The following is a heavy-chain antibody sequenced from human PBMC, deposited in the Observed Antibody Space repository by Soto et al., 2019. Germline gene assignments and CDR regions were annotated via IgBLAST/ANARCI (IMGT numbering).Heavy chain of an antibody. V-gene: IGHV4-4*02. CDR1: GGSISSSNW. J-gene: IGHJ4*02. D-gene: IGHD3-9*01. CDR3: ASSHYDILTGYYSLDY. Sequence: QVQLQESGPGLVKPSGTLSLTCAVSGGSISSSNWWSWVRQPPGKGLEWIGEIYHSGSTNYNPSLKRRVTISVDKSKNQFSLKLSSVTAADTAVYYCASSHYDILTGYYSLDYWGQGTLVTVSS. CDR2: IYHSGST.